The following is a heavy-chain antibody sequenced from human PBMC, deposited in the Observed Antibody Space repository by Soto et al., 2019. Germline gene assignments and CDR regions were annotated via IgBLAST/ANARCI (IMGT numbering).Heavy chain of an antibody. CDR1: GFTFSDYA. V-gene: IGHV3-30*18. CDR2: ISYDGSNK. J-gene: IGHJ4*02. CDR3: AKVPHIVVVTAIDY. D-gene: IGHD2-21*02. Sequence: QVQLVESGGGVVQPGRSLRLSCAASGFTFSDYAMHWVRQAPGKGLEWVAVISYDGSNKYYADSVKGRFTISRDNSKNTRYLQMNSLRADDTAVYYCAKVPHIVVVTAIDYWGQGTLVTVSS.